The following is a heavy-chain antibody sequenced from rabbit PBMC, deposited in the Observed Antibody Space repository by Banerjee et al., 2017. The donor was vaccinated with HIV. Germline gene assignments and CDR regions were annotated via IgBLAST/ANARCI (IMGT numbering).Heavy chain of an antibody. J-gene: IGHJ3*01. CDR3: ARNVAGSYYTL. Sequence: QSLEESGGDLVKPGASLTLTCTASGFSFNDRYWICWVRQAPGKGLEWIACIYAGNSGATYYANWAKGRFTISKTSSTTVTLQMTSLTAADTATYFCARNVAGSYYTLWGQGTLVTVS. V-gene: IGHV1S40*01. CDR2: IYAGNSGAT. D-gene: IGHD8-1*01. CDR1: GFSFNDRYW.